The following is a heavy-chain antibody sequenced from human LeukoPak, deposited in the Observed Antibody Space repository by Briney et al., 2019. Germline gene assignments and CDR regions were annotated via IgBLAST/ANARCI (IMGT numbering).Heavy chain of an antibody. J-gene: IGHJ4*02. CDR2: IYYSGST. D-gene: IGHD3-9*01. V-gene: IGHV4-59*08. CDR3: ARQMSGSDWYLFDY. Sequence: SETLSLTCTVSGGSIRGYYWSWIRQPPGKGLEWIGYIYYSGSTKYNPSLKRRVTMSVDTSKNQFSLKLSSVTAADTAVYYCARQMSGSDWYLFDYSGQGTLVTVSS. CDR1: GGSIRGYY.